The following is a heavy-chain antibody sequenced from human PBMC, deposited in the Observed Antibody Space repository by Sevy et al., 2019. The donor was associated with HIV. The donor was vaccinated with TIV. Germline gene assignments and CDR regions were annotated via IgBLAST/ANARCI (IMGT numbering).Heavy chain of an antibody. Sequence: KQSQTLSLTCAISGDSVSSYRASWNWIRQSPSRGLEWLGRTYYRSKWFNDYATSVKSRITINADTSKNQFSLQLNSLTPEDTAVYYCAERTNDVYYYGMDVWAQGTTVTVSS. J-gene: IGHJ6*02. CDR1: GDSVSSYRAS. CDR2: TYYRSKWFN. V-gene: IGHV6-1*01. CDR3: AERTNDVYYYGMDV.